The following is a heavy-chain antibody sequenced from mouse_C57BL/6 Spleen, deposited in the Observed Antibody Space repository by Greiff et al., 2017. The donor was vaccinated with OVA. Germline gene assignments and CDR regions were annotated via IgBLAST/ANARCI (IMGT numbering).Heavy chain of an antibody. J-gene: IGHJ2*01. CDR3: AREGIYYGNSFDY. CDR2: ISSGSSTI. CDR1: GFTFSDYG. D-gene: IGHD2-1*01. Sequence: EVKLVESGGGLVKPGGSLKLSCAASGFTFSDYGMHWVRQAPEKGLEWVAYISSGSSTIYYADTVKGRFTISRDNAKNTLCLQMTSLRSEDTAMYYCAREGIYYGNSFDYWGQGTTLTVSA. V-gene: IGHV5-17*01.